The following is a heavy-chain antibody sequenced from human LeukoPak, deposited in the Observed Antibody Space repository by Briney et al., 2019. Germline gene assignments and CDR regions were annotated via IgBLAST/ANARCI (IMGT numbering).Heavy chain of an antibody. J-gene: IGHJ4*02. D-gene: IGHD3-22*01. Sequence: GGSLRLSCAASGFTFSSYAMSWVRQAPGKGLEWVSAISGSGGSTYYADSVKGRFTISRDNSKNTLYLQMNSLRAEDTAVYYCAKDSHENYYDSSGYYPDKTGPPDYWGQGTLVTVSS. CDR3: AKDSHENYYDSSGYYPDKTGPPDY. CDR1: GFTFSSYA. CDR2: ISGSGGST. V-gene: IGHV3-23*01.